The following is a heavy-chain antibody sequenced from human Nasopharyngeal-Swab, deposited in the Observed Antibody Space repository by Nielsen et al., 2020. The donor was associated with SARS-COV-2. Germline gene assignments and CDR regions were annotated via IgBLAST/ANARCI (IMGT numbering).Heavy chain of an antibody. D-gene: IGHD3-9*01. J-gene: IGHJ4*02. CDR3: AREGLSRYFDWLSLGDNDY. CDR2: ISSSGSTI. Sequence: GGSLRLSCAASGFTFSDYYMSWIRQAPGKGLEWVSYISSSGSTIYYADSVKGRFTISRDNAKNSLYLQMNSLRAEDTAVYDCAREGLSRYFDWLSLGDNDYWGQGTLVTVSS. V-gene: IGHV3-11*01. CDR1: GFTFSDYY.